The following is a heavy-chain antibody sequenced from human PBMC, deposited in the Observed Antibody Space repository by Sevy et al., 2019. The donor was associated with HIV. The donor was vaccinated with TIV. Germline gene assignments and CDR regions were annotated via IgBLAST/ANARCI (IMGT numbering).Heavy chain of an antibody. J-gene: IGHJ4*02. CDR1: GFTFSSDG. V-gene: IGHV3-30*02. Sequence: EGSLRLSCAASGFTFSSDGMHWVHQAPGKELEWVAVIRYDGSNKYYADSVKGRFTISRDNSKNTLYLQMNSLRAEDTAVYYCVRASYGSGKNYFDYWGQGTLVTVSS. CDR2: IRYDGSNK. D-gene: IGHD3-10*01. CDR3: VRASYGSGKNYFDY.